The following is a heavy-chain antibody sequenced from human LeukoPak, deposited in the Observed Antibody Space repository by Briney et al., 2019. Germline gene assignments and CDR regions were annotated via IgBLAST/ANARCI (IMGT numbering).Heavy chain of an antibody. CDR2: ISGSGGST. J-gene: IGHJ4*02. D-gene: IGHD3-16*02. CDR1: GFTFSSYA. V-gene: IGHV3-23*01. Sequence: GGSLRLSCAASGFTFSSYAMHWVRQAPGKGLEWVSAISGSGGSTYYADSVKGRFTISRDNSKNTLYLQMNSLRAEDTAVYYCAKDVVWGSYRYSDYWGQGTLVTVSS. CDR3: AKDVVWGSYRYSDY.